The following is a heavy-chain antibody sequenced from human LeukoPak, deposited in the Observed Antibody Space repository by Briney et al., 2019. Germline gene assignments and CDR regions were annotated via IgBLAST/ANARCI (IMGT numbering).Heavy chain of an antibody. D-gene: IGHD2-8*02. J-gene: IGHJ3*02. CDR3: ARDTGGFHAFDI. CDR1: GGSISSYY. V-gene: IGHV4-59*01. CDR2: IYYSGST. Sequence: PSETLSLTCTVSGGSISSYYWSWIRQPPGKGLEWIGYIYYSGSTNYNPSLKSRVTISVDTSKNQFSLKLSSVTAADTAVYYCARDTGGFHAFDIWGQGTMVTVSS.